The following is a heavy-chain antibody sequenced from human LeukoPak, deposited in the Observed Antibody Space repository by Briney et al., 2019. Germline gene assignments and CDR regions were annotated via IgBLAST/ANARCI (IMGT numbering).Heavy chain of an antibody. J-gene: IGHJ4*02. Sequence: ASVKVSCKASGYTFTSYGITWVRQAPGQGLEWMGWISAYNGDAKYAQNLQGRVTMTTDTPTSTAYMELRSLRSDDTAVYYCGRVDMATTNDYWGQGTLVTVSS. V-gene: IGHV1-18*01. CDR1: GYTFTSYG. D-gene: IGHD5-24*01. CDR3: GRVDMATTNDY. CDR2: ISAYNGDA.